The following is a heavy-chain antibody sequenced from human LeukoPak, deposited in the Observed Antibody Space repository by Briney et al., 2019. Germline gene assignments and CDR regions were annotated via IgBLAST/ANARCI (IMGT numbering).Heavy chain of an antibody. CDR3: ARLWFGKYFDY. D-gene: IGHD3-10*01. CDR1: GGSISSGGYY. J-gene: IGHJ4*02. V-gene: IGHV4-31*03. CDR2: IYYSGST. Sequence: SETLSLTCTVSGGSISSGGYYWSWIRQHPGKGLEWIGYIYYSGSTYYNPSLKSRVTISVDRSKNQFSLKLSSVTAADTAVYYCARLWFGKYFDYWGQGTLVTVSS.